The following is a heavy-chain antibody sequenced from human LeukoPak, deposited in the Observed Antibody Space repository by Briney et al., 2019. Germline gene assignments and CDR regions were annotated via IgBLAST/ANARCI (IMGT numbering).Heavy chain of an antibody. CDR3: ARWRVSDFDY. Sequence: SETLSFTCGVSGGSISFTNWWTWVRQPPGKGLEWIGEVHLDGRTNYNPSLQSRLTMSVDFSENHISLKLTSVTAADTAVYYCARWRVSDFDYWGQGTLVTVSS. D-gene: IGHD3-10*01. J-gene: IGHJ4*02. CDR1: GGSISFTNW. CDR2: VHLDGRT. V-gene: IGHV4-4*02.